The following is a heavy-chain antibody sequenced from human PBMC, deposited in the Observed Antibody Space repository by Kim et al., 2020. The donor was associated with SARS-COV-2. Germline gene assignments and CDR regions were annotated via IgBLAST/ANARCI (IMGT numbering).Heavy chain of an antibody. CDR2: T. V-gene: IGHV1-8*01. CDR3: ARDRGLHVNDY. Sequence: TGYAQKFQGRVTMTRNTSISTAYMELSSLGSEDTAVYYCARDRGLHVNDYWGQGTLVTVSS. D-gene: IGHD2-15*01. J-gene: IGHJ4*02.